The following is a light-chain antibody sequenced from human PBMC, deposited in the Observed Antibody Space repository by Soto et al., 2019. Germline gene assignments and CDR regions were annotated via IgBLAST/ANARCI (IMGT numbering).Light chain of an antibody. V-gene: IGLV2-14*03. CDR1: SSDVGGYNY. CDR3: SSYTSGSTRVV. Sequence: QSALTQPASVSGSPGQSITISCTGTSSDVGGYNYVSWYQQHPGKAPKVMIYDVSKRPSGVSNRFSGSKSGNTASLTISGLQVEDEADYYCSSYTSGSTRVVFGGGTKLTVX. CDR2: DVS. J-gene: IGLJ2*01.